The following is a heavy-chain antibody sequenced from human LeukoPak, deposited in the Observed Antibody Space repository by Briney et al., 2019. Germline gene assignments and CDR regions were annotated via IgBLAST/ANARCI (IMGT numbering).Heavy chain of an antibody. J-gene: IGHJ5*02. V-gene: IGHV4-31*03. D-gene: IGHD1-1*01. CDR1: GGSISSGGYY. CDR2: IYYSGST. Sequence: SETLSLTCSVSGGSISSGGYYWSWIRQHPGKGLEWIGYIYYSGSTYYNPSLKSRVTISVDTSKNQFSLKLSSVTAADTAVYYCARVLEALFDPWGQGTLVTVSS. CDR3: ARVLEALFDP.